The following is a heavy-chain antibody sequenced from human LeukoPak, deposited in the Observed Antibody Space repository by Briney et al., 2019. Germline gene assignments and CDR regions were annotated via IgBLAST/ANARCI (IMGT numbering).Heavy chain of an antibody. CDR3: AGEEMGGTTRSGALT. J-gene: IGHJ5*02. CDR1: GFTFSSYA. V-gene: IGHV3-30-3*01. Sequence: PGRSLRLSCAASGFTFSSYAMHWVRQAPGKGLEWVAVISYDGSNKYYADSVKGRFTISRDNSKNTLYLQMNSLRAEDTAVYYCAGEEMGGTTRSGALTWGQGTLVTVSS. CDR2: ISYDGSNK. D-gene: IGHD1-14*01.